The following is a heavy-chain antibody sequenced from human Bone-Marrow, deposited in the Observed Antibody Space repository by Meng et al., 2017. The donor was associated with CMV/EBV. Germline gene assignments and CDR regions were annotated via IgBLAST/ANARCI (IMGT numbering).Heavy chain of an antibody. CDR2: IYYSGST. Sequence: SETLSLTCTVSGGSISSGDYYCSWIRQPPGKGLEWIGYIYYSGSTYYTPSLKSRVTISVDTSKNQFSLMLISVTAADTALYYCARDRDYDFWSGYYFWGQGTRVTVSS. CDR3: ARDRDYDFWSGYYF. J-gene: IGHJ4*02. CDR1: GGSISSGDYY. V-gene: IGHV4-30-4*02. D-gene: IGHD3-3*01.